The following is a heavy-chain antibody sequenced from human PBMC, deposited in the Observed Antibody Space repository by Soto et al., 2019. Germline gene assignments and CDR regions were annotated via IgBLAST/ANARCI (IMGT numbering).Heavy chain of an antibody. D-gene: IGHD3-3*01. V-gene: IGHV3-74*01. CDR1: GFTFSSYW. J-gene: IGHJ6*02. Sequence: HPGGSLRLSCAASGFTFSSYWMHWVRQAPGKGLVWVSRINSDGSSTSYADSVKGRFTISRDNAKNTLYLQMNSLRAEDTAVYYCARVGIFGLELYGMDVWGQGTTVTVSS. CDR2: INSDGSST. CDR3: ARVGIFGLELYGMDV.